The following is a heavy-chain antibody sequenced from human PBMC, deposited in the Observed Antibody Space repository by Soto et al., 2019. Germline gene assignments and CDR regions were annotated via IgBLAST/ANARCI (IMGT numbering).Heavy chain of an antibody. J-gene: IGHJ3*01. Sequence: GGSLRLSCAASGFSFNTHSLHWVRQAPGKGLEWVAVISYDGTNKYYADFVKGRFTISRDNSKNTLYLQMISLRAEDTAVYYRARELGYCSGGNCYMEGAFDFWCQGTMVTVSS. D-gene: IGHD2-15*01. CDR2: ISYDGTNK. CDR3: ARELGYCSGGNCYMEGAFDF. V-gene: IGHV3-30*03. CDR1: GFSFNTHS.